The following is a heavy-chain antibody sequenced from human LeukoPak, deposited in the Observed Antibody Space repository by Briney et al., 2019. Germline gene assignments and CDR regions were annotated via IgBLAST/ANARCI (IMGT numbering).Heavy chain of an antibody. Sequence: GGSLRLSCAASGFTFSSYGMSWVRQAPGKGLEWVSAISGSGGSTYYADSVKGRFTISRDNSKNTLYLQMNSLRAEDTAVYYCAKDRSSSSWYYGYWGQGTLVTVSS. CDR1: GFTFSSYG. J-gene: IGHJ4*02. D-gene: IGHD6-13*01. CDR2: ISGSGGST. V-gene: IGHV3-23*01. CDR3: AKDRSSSSWYYGY.